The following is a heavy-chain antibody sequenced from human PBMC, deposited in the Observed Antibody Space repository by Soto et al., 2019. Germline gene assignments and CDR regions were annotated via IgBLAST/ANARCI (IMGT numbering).Heavy chain of an antibody. CDR1: GDTFSSYA. CDR3: ATVDTAMVYYYYGMDV. CDR2: IIPIFGTA. J-gene: IGHJ6*02. Sequence: QVQLVQSGAEVKKPGSSVKVSCKASGDTFSSYAISWVRQAPGQGLEWMGGIIPIFGTANYAQKFQGRVTITADESTSTAYMELSSLRSEDTAVYYCATVDTAMVYYYYGMDVWGQGTTVTVSS. D-gene: IGHD5-18*01. V-gene: IGHV1-69*12.